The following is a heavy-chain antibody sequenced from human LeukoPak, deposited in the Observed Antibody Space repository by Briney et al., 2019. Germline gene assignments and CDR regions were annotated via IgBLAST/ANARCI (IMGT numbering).Heavy chain of an antibody. D-gene: IGHD2-2*01. Sequence: GSSVKVSCKASGGTFSSHAIAWVRQAPGQGPEWMGGIIPISGTANYAQKSQGRVTITTDESTSTAYMELSSLTSDDTAVYYCARGLQYQLLKALGYYYMDVWGEGTTVTVSS. CDR3: ARGLQYQLLKALGYYYMDV. J-gene: IGHJ6*03. CDR2: IIPISGTA. V-gene: IGHV1-69*05. CDR1: GGTFSSHA.